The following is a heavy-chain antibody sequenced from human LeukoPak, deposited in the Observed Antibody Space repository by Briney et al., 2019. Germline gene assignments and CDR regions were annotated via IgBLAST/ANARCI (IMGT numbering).Heavy chain of an antibody. CDR1: GFTFSTSG. V-gene: IGHV3-30*18. D-gene: IGHD4-23*01. Sequence: GGSLRLSCAASGFTFSTSGMHWVRQAPGKGLEWMAVISYDGNTKQYADSVKGRFTISRDNSKNTLYLQMNSLRAEDTAVYYCANLLRWEPYWGQGTLVTVSS. J-gene: IGHJ4*02. CDR3: ANLLRWEPY. CDR2: ISYDGNTK.